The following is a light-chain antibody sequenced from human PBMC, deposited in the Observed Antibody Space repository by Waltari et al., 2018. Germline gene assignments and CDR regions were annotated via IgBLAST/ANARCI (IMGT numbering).Light chain of an antibody. Sequence: EIVLTQSPATLSLSPGETATLSCRASQHIIMNLAWYRQKPGQAPRLLFYGASTRESGVPARFSGSGSGTEFTLTISSLQSEDFGVYYCQQYNDWPPWTFGQGTKVEV. J-gene: IGKJ1*01. CDR3: QQYNDWPPWT. CDR2: GAS. CDR1: QHIIMN. V-gene: IGKV3-15*01.